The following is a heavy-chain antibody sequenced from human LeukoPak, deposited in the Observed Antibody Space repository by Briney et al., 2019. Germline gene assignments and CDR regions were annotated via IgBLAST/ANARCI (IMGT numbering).Heavy chain of an antibody. J-gene: IGHJ4*02. CDR2: IYFSGST. D-gene: IGHD3-10*01. CDR3: ARGPYYYGSGSYQPFPDFDY. Sequence: PSETLSLTCTVSGGSISSSSYYWGWIRQPPGKGLEWVGTIYFSGSTNYNPSLKSRVTISVDTSKNQFSLKLSSVTAADTALYFCARGPYYYGSGSYQPFPDFDYWGQGTLVTVSS. CDR1: GGSISSSSYY. V-gene: IGHV4-39*07.